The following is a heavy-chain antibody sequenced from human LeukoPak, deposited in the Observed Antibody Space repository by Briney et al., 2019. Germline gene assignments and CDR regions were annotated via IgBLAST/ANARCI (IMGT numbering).Heavy chain of an antibody. CDR2: IYYSGTT. Sequence: SETLSLTCTVSGGSISSYYWSWIRQPPGKGLEWIGYIYYSGTTNYNPSLKSRVTISVDTSKNQFSLKLSSVTAADTAVYYCARGGGPSYDFWSAASWFDPWGQGTLVTVSS. CDR1: GGSISSYY. CDR3: ARGGGPSYDFWSAASWFDP. J-gene: IGHJ5*02. V-gene: IGHV4-59*01. D-gene: IGHD3-3*01.